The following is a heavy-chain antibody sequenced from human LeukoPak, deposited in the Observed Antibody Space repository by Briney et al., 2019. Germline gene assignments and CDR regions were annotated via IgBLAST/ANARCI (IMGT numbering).Heavy chain of an antibody. Sequence: SGGSLRLSCAASGFTFDDYAMHWVRQAPGKGLEWVSGISWNSGSIGYADSVKGRFTISRDNAKNSLYLQMNSLRAEDTALYYCEKVLLSYDSSVYSPGEYFQHGGRGPLVTV. CDR1: GFTFDDYA. D-gene: IGHD3-22*01. V-gene: IGHV3-9*01. J-gene: IGHJ1*01. CDR3: EKVLLSYDSSVYSPGEYFQH. CDR2: ISWNSGSI.